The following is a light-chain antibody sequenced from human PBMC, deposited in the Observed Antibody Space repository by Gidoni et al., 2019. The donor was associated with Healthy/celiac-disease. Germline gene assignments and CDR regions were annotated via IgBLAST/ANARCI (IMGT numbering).Light chain of an antibody. V-gene: IGKV3-11*01. Sequence: DIVSPQSPATLSFSPGERATLSCRASQSFSSYLTWYQQKPGQAPKLLIYDASNGATGIPARFSGSGSGTDFTLTISSLEPEDFAVYYCQQRSNWPPLTFGGGTKVEIK. J-gene: IGKJ4*01. CDR1: QSFSSY. CDR2: DAS. CDR3: QQRSNWPPLT.